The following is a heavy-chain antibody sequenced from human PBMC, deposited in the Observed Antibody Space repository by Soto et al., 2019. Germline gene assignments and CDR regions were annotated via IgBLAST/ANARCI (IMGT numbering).Heavy chain of an antibody. D-gene: IGHD5-12*01. J-gene: IGHJ6*02. V-gene: IGHV4-4*07. CDR2: IYTSGST. CDR1: GGSISSYY. CDR3: ARERGLATDYYYGMDV. Sequence: ETLSLTCTVSGGSISSYYWSWIRQPAGKGLEWIGRIYTSGSTNYNPSLKSRVTMSVDTSKNQFSLKLSSVTAADTAVYYCARERGLATDYYYGMDVWGQGTTVTVSS.